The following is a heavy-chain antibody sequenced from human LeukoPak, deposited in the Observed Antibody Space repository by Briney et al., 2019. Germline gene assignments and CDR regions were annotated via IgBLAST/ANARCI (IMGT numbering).Heavy chain of an antibody. CDR1: GFTFSNAW. CDR3: ARGLLPYYGMDV. D-gene: IGHD2-15*01. Sequence: GGSLRLSCAASGFTFSNAWMSWVRQAPGKGLEWVGRIKSKTDGGTTDYAAPVKGRFTISRDDSKNTLYLQMNSLKTEDTAVYYCARGLLPYYGMDVWGQGTTVTVSS. V-gene: IGHV3-15*01. J-gene: IGHJ6*02. CDR2: IKSKTDGGTT.